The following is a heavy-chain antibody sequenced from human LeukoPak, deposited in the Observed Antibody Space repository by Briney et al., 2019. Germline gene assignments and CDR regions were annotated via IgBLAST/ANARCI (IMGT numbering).Heavy chain of an antibody. CDR1: GFTLRSYS. CDR3: ARALYGDPYYYGMDV. J-gene: IGHJ6*02. D-gene: IGHD4-17*01. Sequence: PGGSLRLSCAASGFTLRSYSMNWVRQAPGRGLEWVSYISSSSSTRYYADSVKGRFTISRDDADNSLYLQTTSLRAEDTAVYYCARALYGDPYYYGMDVWGQGTTVTVSS. CDR2: ISSSSSTR. V-gene: IGHV3-48*04.